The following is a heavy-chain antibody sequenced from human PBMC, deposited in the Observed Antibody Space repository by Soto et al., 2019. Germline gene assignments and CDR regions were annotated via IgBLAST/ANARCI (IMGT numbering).Heavy chain of an antibody. CDR1: GFSLNTSAVG. J-gene: IGHJ5*02. CDR2: IYWDDDK. V-gene: IGHV2-5*02. D-gene: IGHD2-2*01. CDR3: THRPGPTCSNSDCYANWFDP. Sequence: ESGPTLVNPTQTLTLTCTFSGFSLNTSAVGVGWFRQPPGKALEWLALIYWDDDKRYSPSLKNSLTITKDTSKNQVVLTMTNMDPADTATYYCTHRPGPTCSNSDCYANWFDPWGQGTLVTVSS.